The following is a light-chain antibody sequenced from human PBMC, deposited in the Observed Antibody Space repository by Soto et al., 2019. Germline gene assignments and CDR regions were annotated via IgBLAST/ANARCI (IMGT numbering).Light chain of an antibody. CDR2: DAS. Sequence: EIVLTQSPATLSLSPGERATLSCRASQSVSSYLAWYQQKPGQAPRLLIYDASNRATGIPARFSGSGSGTDFTLTLSSLDPEDFAVYYCQKRSNWTRTFGQGTKREIK. CDR1: QSVSSY. V-gene: IGKV3-11*01. CDR3: QKRSNWTRT. J-gene: IGKJ2*01.